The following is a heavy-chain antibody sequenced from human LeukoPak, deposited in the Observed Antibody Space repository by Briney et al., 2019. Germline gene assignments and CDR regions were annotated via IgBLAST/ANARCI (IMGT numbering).Heavy chain of an antibody. CDR1: GFTFSRYW. CDR3: ARDSSSSSPDFDY. J-gene: IGHJ4*02. V-gene: IGHV3-7*03. CDR2: IKQDGSEK. D-gene: IGHD6-6*01. Sequence: GGSLRLSCAASGFTFSRYWMSWVRQAPGKGPEWVANIKQDGSEKYYVDSVRGRFTISRDNARTSLYLQMNSLRAEDTALYYCARDSSSSSPDFDYWGQGTLVTVSS.